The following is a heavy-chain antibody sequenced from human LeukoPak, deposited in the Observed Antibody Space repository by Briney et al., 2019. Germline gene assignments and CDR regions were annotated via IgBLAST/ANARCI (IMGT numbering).Heavy chain of an antibody. V-gene: IGHV4-61*02. CDR3: ARCSSYRFDY. J-gene: IGHJ4*02. CDR1: GGSISSGSYY. Sequence: PSETLSLTCTVSGGSISSGSYYWSWIRQPAGKGLEWVGRIYGSGSTNYHPSLKSRDTILVDMSKNQCSLKLSSVTAADTAVYYCARCSSYRFDYWGQGTLVTVSS. D-gene: IGHD2-2*01. CDR2: IYGSGST.